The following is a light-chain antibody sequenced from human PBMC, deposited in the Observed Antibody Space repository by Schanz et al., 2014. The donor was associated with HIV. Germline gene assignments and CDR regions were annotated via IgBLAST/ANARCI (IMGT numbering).Light chain of an antibody. CDR2: GNG. CDR3: QSYDSGLSGVV. Sequence: QSVLTQPPSVSGAPGQRVTISCTGSSSNIGAGYHVHWYQQLPGTAPKLLISGNGNRPSGVPDRFSGSKSGTSASLAITGLQAEDEADYYCQSYDSGLSGVVFGGGTKLTVL. J-gene: IGLJ2*01. CDR1: SSNIGAGYH. V-gene: IGLV1-40*01.